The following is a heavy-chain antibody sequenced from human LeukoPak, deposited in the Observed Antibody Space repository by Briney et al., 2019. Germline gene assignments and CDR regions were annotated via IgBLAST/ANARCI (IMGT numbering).Heavy chain of an antibody. CDR3: ARTNYYGSGSYPFDY. Sequence: GGSLRLSCAASGLTFSDYYMSWIRQAPGKGLEWVSYISSSSSYINYADSVKGRFTISRDNAKNSLYLQMNSLRGEDTAVYYCARTNYYGSGSYPFDYWGQGTLVTVSS. CDR1: GLTFSDYY. CDR2: ISSSSSYI. J-gene: IGHJ4*02. D-gene: IGHD3-10*01. V-gene: IGHV3-11*03.